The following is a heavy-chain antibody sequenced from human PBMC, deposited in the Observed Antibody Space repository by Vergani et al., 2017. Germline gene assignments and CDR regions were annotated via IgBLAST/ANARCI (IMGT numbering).Heavy chain of an antibody. J-gene: IGHJ4*02. CDR2: MRYDGTIK. CDR3: WFYGSGSYTFDY. CDR1: GITFSRSG. Sequence: QVQLVESGGGVVQPGGSLRLSCAASGITFSRSGMHWVRQPPGKGLEWVAYMRYDGTIKNYAESVKGRFTISRDNPKNTLYLQMNSLRAEDTAVFYCWFYGSGSYTFDYWGQGTLVTVSS. V-gene: IGHV3-30*02. D-gene: IGHD3-10*01.